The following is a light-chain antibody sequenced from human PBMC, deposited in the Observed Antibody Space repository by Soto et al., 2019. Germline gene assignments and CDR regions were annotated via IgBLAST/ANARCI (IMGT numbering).Light chain of an antibody. CDR1: HDVTTY. V-gene: IGKV3-15*01. Sequence: EIVMTQSPATLSVSPGERATLSCRASHDVTTYLAWYQQKSGQAPRLLIYAASTRATGIPARFSGSGSETEFSLTISSLQSEDFAVYYCQQYINWPRTFGQGTKVEIK. CDR3: QQYINWPRT. J-gene: IGKJ1*01. CDR2: AAS.